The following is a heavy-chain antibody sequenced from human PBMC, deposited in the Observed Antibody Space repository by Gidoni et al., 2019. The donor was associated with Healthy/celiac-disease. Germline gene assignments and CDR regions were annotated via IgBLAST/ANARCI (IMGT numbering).Heavy chain of an antibody. V-gene: IGHV3-23*01. CDR2: ISGSGGST. D-gene: IGHD2-15*01. J-gene: IGHJ5*02. Sequence: EVQLLESGGGLVQPGGSLRLSWAASGFTFVSYAMSWVRQAPGKGGEWVSAISGSGGSTYYADSVKGRFTISRDNSKNTLYLQMNSLRAEDTAVYYCAKAFYCSGGSCSNWFDPWGQGTLVTVSS. CDR1: GFTFVSYA. CDR3: AKAFYCSGGSCSNWFDP.